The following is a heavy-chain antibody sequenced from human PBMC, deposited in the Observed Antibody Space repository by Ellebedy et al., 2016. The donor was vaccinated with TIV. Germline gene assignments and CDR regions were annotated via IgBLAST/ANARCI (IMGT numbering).Heavy chain of an antibody. V-gene: IGHV3-74*01. CDR1: GFTFSSYW. D-gene: IGHD1-26*01. Sequence: GESLKISCAASGFTFSSYWMHWVRQAPGKGLVWVSRINSDGSRISYADSVKGRFTISRDNDKNSLFLQMNNLRAEDTAVYYCARMTRSAYYGTDYWGQGTLVTVSS. CDR3: ARMTRSAYYGTDY. J-gene: IGHJ4*02. CDR2: INSDGSRI.